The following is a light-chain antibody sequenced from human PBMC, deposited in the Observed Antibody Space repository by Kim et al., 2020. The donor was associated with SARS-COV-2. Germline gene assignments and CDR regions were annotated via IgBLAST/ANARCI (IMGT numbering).Light chain of an antibody. V-gene: IGLV3-21*04. J-gene: IGLJ2*01. CDR1: NIGSYS. CDR2: SDS. Sequence: SYELTQPPSVSVAPGKTATVTCGGNNIGSYSVHWYQQKTGQAPVLVIFSDSDRPSGIPERFSGSNSGNTATLTISRVEAGDEADYYCQGWDRRSDHVIFG. CDR3: QGWDRRSDHVI.